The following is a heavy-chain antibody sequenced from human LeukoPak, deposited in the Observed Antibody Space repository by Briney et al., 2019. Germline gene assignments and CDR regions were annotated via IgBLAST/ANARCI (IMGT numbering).Heavy chain of an antibody. J-gene: IGHJ3*02. Sequence: SGTLSLTCTVSGGSISSYYWSWIRQPAGKGLEWIGRIYTSGSTNYNPSLKSRVTMSVDTSKNQFSLKLSSVTAADTAVYYCARGAYYYGSGSANDAFDIWGQGTMVTVSS. CDR2: IYTSGST. CDR1: GGSISSYY. V-gene: IGHV4-4*07. CDR3: ARGAYYYGSGSANDAFDI. D-gene: IGHD3-10*01.